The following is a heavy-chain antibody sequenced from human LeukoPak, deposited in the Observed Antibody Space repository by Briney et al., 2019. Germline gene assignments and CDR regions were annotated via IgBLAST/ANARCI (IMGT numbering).Heavy chain of an antibody. CDR2: IFTSGST. V-gene: IGHV4-4*07. CDR1: GGSISSYY. CDR3: ARDASGYCSSASCHRGFDY. D-gene: IGHD2-2*01. J-gene: IGHJ4*02. Sequence: SETLSLTCTVSGGSISSYYWSWIRQPAGKGLEWMGRIFTSGSTNYNPSLKSRGTMSVDTSKNQFSLKLSSVTAADTAVYYCARDASGYCSSASCHRGFDYWGQGTLVTVSS.